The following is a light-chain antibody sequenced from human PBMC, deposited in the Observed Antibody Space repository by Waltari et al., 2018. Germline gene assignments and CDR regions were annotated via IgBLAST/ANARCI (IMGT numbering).Light chain of an antibody. CDR1: QSVSSN. J-gene: IGKJ1*01. CDR3: QQYNNWPPLT. CDR2: GAS. V-gene: IGKV3-15*01. Sequence: EIVMTQSPATLSVSPGEXATLSCRASQSVSSNLAWYQQKPGQAPRLLIYGASTRATGIPARFSGSGSGTEFTLTISSMQSEDFAVXYXQQYNNWPPLTFGXXTKVEIK.